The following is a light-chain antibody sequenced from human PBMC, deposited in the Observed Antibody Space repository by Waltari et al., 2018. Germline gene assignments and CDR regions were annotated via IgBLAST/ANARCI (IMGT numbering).Light chain of an antibody. CDR2: RDN. J-gene: IGLJ3*02. CDR1: STTIGTHY. CDR3: AAWDDRLRGRV. Sequence: SVLSLPPSAPETPAQTATIRCSARSTTIGTHYLYCYQHFPGSAPKLLIYRDNQRPSGVPDRFSGSKSGSSASLAISGPRSEDEGDYYCAAWDDRLRGRVFGGGTKLTVL. V-gene: IGLV1-47*01.